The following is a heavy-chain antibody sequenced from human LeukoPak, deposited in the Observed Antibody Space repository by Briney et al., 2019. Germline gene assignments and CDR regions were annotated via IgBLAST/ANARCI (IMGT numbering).Heavy chain of an antibody. V-gene: IGHV4-59*08. Sequence: SESLSLTCTVSGGSISSYCWSWVRQPSGKGLDWIGNIYYGGSNNYNPSLNRRITISVDTSKNQFTLKLSSVTAADTALYYCARSQWLAYYFDYWGQGTLVTVSS. CDR2: IYYGGSN. J-gene: IGHJ4*02. D-gene: IGHD6-19*01. CDR1: GGSISSYC. CDR3: ARSQWLAYYFDY.